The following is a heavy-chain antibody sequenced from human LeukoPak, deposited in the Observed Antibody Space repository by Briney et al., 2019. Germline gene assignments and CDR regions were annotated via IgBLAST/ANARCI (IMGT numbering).Heavy chain of an antibody. CDR2: IAYSGTT. CDR1: GGSISTTSYN. CDR3: ARLGHYYDSSGSPL. V-gene: IGHV4-39*01. Sequence: SETLSLTCTVSGGSISTTSYNWGWIRQPPGKGLEWIGSIAYSGTTYYNPSLKSRATVSVDTSKNQLSLKLSSVTAADTAVYYCARLGHYYDSSGSPLWGQGTLVTVSS. J-gene: IGHJ4*02. D-gene: IGHD3-22*01.